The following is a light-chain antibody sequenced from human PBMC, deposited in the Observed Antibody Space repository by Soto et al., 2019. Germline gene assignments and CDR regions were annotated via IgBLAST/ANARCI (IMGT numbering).Light chain of an antibody. Sequence: EIVMTQSPATLSVSPGERATLSCRASQSVSSNLAWYQQKPGQAPRLLIYGASSRATGIPVRFSGSGSGTDFTLTISRLEPEDFAVYFCQQYDFWPPVTFGQGTRREI. CDR3: QQYDFWPPVT. CDR2: GAS. V-gene: IGKV3-15*01. CDR1: QSVSSN. J-gene: IGKJ5*01.